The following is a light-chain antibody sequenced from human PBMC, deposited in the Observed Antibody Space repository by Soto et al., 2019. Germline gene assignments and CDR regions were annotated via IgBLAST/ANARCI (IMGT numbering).Light chain of an antibody. CDR2: RNN. J-gene: IGLJ2*01. Sequence: QSMLTQPPSASGTPGQRVTISCSGSSSNIGSNYVYWYQQLPGTAPKLLIYRNNQRPSGVPDRFSGSKSGTSASLAISGLRSEDEADYYCAAWDDSLSGLFGGGTKVTVL. CDR1: SSNIGSNY. CDR3: AAWDDSLSGL. V-gene: IGLV1-47*01.